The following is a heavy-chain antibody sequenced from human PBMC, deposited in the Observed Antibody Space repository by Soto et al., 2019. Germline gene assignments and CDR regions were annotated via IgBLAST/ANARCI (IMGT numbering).Heavy chain of an antibody. D-gene: IGHD6-13*01. CDR2: ISGSGGST. CDR1: GFTFSSYA. V-gene: IGHV3-23*01. Sequence: GGSLRLSCAASGFTFSSYAMSWVRQAPGKGLEWVSAISGSGGSTYSADSVKGRFTISRDNPKNTLYLQMNSLRAEDTAVYYCAKVVWGSSWYGAFDIWGQGNPAHRLL. J-gene: IGHJ3*02. CDR3: AKVVWGSSWYGAFDI.